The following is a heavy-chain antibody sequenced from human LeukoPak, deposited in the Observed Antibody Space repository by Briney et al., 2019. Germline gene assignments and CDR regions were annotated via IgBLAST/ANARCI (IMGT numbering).Heavy chain of an antibody. CDR1: GFTFSSYA. CDR2: ISGSGGST. D-gene: IGHD3-9*01. Sequence: PGGSLRLSCAASGFTFSSYAMSWVRQAPGKGLEWVSAISGSGGSTYYADSVKGRFTISRDNSKNTLYLQMNSLRAEDTAVYYCARRDYDILTGAYYFDYWGQGTLVTVSS. CDR3: ARRDYDILTGAYYFDY. J-gene: IGHJ4*02. V-gene: IGHV3-23*01.